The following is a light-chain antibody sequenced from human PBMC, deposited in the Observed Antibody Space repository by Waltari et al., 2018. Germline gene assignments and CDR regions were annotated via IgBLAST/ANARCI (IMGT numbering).Light chain of an antibody. V-gene: IGKV3-15*01. CDR2: GAS. CDR3: QQYSNWPL. J-gene: IGKJ3*01. Sequence: EIVMTQSPATLSVSPGERATLSCRASQSVSSNLAWYQQKPGQAPRLLIYGASTRATGIPARFSGSGSRTEFTLTISSMQSEDFAVYYCQQYSNWPLFGPGTKVDIK. CDR1: QSVSSN.